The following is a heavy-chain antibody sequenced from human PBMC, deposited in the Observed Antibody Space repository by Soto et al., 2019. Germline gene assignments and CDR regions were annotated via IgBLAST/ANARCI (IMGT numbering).Heavy chain of an antibody. CDR1: GGSVSSGSYY. D-gene: IGHD5-18*01. V-gene: IGHV4-61*01. CDR3: ARDGSYGPFDY. CDR2: IYYSGST. Sequence: QVQLQESGPGLVKPSETLSLTCTVSGGSVSSGSYYYNWIRQPPGKGLEWIGYIYYSGSTNHNPPRKSRVTISLDTSKNQFSLKLTSVTTADTAVYFCARDGSYGPFDYWGQGALVTVSS. J-gene: IGHJ4*02.